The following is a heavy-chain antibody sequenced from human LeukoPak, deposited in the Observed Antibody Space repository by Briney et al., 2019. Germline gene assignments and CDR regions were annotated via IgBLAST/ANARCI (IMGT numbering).Heavy chain of an antibody. CDR3: ARSGYDFDAFDI. V-gene: IGHV3-74*01. J-gene: IGHJ3*02. D-gene: IGHD5-12*01. Sequence: GSLRLSCAASGFTFSSYWMHWVRQAPGKGLVWVSRINSDGSSTSYADSVKGRFTISRDNAKNTLYLQMNSLRAEDTAVYYCARSGYDFDAFDIWGQGTMVTVSS. CDR2: INSDGSST. CDR1: GFTFSSYW.